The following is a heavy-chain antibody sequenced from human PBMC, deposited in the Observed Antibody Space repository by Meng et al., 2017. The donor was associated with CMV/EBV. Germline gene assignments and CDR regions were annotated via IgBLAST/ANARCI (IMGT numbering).Heavy chain of an antibody. CDR3: ARSLREGARGFDY. CDR1: GFTFSSYS. V-gene: IGHV3-21*01. D-gene: IGHD1-26*01. J-gene: IGHJ4*02. CDR2: ISSSSYI. Sequence: VQLVVSGXGVVQPGRSLRLPCAASGFTFSSYSMNWVRQAPGKGLEWVSSISSSSYIYYADSVKGRFTISRDNAKNSLYLQMNSLRAEDTAVYYCARSLREGARGFDYWGQGTLVTVSS.